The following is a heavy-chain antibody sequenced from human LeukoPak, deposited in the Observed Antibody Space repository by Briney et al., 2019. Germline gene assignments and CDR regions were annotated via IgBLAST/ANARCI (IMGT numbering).Heavy chain of an antibody. CDR1: GFTFSSYW. J-gene: IGHJ4*02. D-gene: IGHD1-26*01. Sequence: GGSLRLSCAAPGFTFSSYWMSWVRQAPGKGLEWVANIKQDGSEKYYVDSVKGRFTISRDNAKNSLYLQMNSLRAEDTAVYYCAGPIVGATSPFDYWGQGTLVTVSS. V-gene: IGHV3-7*01. CDR2: IKQDGSEK. CDR3: AGPIVGATSPFDY.